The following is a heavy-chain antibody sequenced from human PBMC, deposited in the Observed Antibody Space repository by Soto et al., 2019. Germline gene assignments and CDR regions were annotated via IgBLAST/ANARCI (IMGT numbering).Heavy chain of an antibody. CDR3: ARVEVVVVVPAAISPYYYYYMDV. CDR1: GYTFTSYG. V-gene: IGHV1-18*01. D-gene: IGHD2-2*01. Sequence: ASVKVSCKASGYTFTSYGISWVRQAPGQGLEWMGWISAYNGNTNYAQKLQGRVTMTTDTSTSTAYMELRSLRSDDTAVYYCARVEVVVVVPAAISPYYYYYMDVWGKGTTVTVSS. J-gene: IGHJ6*03. CDR2: ISAYNGNT.